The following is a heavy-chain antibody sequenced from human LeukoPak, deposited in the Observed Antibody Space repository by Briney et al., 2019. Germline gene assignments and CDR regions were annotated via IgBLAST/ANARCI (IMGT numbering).Heavy chain of an antibody. CDR2: ISDGGSIT. Sequence: GGSLRLSCAASGFTFSDYGMSWVRQAPGKGLEWVSTISDGGSITYYADSVKGRFTISRDNSKNTLYLQMNSLRAEDTAVYYCAKDSWKWELHAEYFQHWGQGTLVTVSS. J-gene: IGHJ1*01. CDR3: AKDSWKWELHAEYFQH. CDR1: GFTFSDYG. V-gene: IGHV3-23*01. D-gene: IGHD1-26*01.